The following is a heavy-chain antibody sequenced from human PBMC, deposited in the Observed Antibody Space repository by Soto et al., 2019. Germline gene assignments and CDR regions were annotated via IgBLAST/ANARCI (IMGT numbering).Heavy chain of an antibody. D-gene: IGHD2-15*01. CDR3: ARHHLGYGSDGTWYSRPYYFDY. J-gene: IGHJ4*02. Sequence: PSETLSLTCTVSGGSITSGNYYWGWIRQPPGKGLEWIRSIYSSGSTYYNPSLKSRATISVDTSKNQFSLKLTSVTAADTAMYYCARHHLGYGSDGTWYSRPYYFDYWGQGILVTVSS. V-gene: IGHV4-39*01. CDR1: GGSITSGNYY. CDR2: IYSSGST.